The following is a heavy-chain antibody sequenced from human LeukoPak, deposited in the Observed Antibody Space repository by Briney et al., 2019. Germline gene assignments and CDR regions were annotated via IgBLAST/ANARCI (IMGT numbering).Heavy chain of an antibody. Sequence: SETLSLTCTVSGGSISSSSYYWGWIRQPPGKGLEWIGSIYYSGSTYYNPSLKSRVTISVDTSKNQFSLKLSSVTAADTAVDYCARVGRITMVRGALDYWGQGTLVTVSS. V-gene: IGHV4-39*07. CDR3: ARVGRITMVRGALDY. CDR2: IYYSGST. J-gene: IGHJ4*02. CDR1: GGSISSSSYY. D-gene: IGHD3-10*01.